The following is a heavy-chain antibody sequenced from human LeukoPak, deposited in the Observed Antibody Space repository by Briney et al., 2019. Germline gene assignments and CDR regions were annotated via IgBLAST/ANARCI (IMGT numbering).Heavy chain of an antibody. V-gene: IGHV3-30*04. CDR2: ISYDGSNK. CDR1: GFTFSSYA. D-gene: IGHD6-13*01. Sequence: GGSLRLSCAASGFTFSSYAMHWVHQAPGKGLEWVAVISYDGSNKYYADSVKDRFTISRDNSKNTLYLQMNSLRAEDAAVYYCARGWLAAAGYYYYYMDVWGKGTTVTVSS. J-gene: IGHJ6*03. CDR3: ARGWLAAAGYYYYYMDV.